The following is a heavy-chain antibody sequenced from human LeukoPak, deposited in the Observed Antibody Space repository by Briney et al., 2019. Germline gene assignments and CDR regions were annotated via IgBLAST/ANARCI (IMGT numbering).Heavy chain of an antibody. J-gene: IGHJ5*02. Sequence: SETLSLTCTVSGASISSYYWSWIRQPPGKGLEWIGYICYSGSTNYNPSLKSRVTISVDTSKNQFSLRLSSVTAADTAVYYCARHRYYYDSSGYYYQPWGQGTLVTVSS. CDR3: ARHRYYYDSSGYYYQP. V-gene: IGHV4-59*01. D-gene: IGHD3-22*01. CDR2: ICYSGST. CDR1: GASISSYY.